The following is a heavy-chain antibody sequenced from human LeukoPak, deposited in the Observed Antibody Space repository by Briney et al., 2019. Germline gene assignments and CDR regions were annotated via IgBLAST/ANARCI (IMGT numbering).Heavy chain of an antibody. J-gene: IGHJ6*03. V-gene: IGHV3-48*01. CDR2: ISSSSSTI. D-gene: IGHD3-10*01. CDR1: GFTFSSYP. CDR3: ARGTNYYGSGSCIYYYYYMDV. Sequence: GGSLRLSCAASGFTFSSYPMNWVRQAPGKGLEGVSYISSSSSTIYYADSVKGRFTISRDNAKNSLYLQMNSLRAEDTAVYYCARGTNYYGSGSCIYYYYYMDVWGKGTTVAVSS.